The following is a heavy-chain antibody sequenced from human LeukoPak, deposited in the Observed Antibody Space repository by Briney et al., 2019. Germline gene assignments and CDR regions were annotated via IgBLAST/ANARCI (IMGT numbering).Heavy chain of an antibody. D-gene: IGHD5-18*01. CDR2: IRLDGRSD. CDR1: GFTLSSYG. Sequence: GGSLRLSCAASGFTLSSYGMHWVRQAPGKGLEWVTFIRLDGRSDYCADSVKGRFTISRDNPKNMLYLQMNSLRVEDTAVYYCAKPSGYSYGLSIDYWGQGTLVTVSS. CDR3: AKPSGYSYGLSIDY. V-gene: IGHV3-30*02. J-gene: IGHJ4*02.